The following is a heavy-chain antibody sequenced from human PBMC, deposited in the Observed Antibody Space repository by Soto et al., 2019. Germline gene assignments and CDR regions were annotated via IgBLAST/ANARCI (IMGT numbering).Heavy chain of an antibody. V-gene: IGHV3-23*01. CDR1: GFTFSSYA. J-gene: IGHJ4*02. CDR2: ISGSGGST. D-gene: IGHD5-12*01. CDR3: AKSSRPQWLRSPSPDDY. Sequence: GGSLRLSCAASGFTFSSYAMSWVRQAPGKGLEWVSAISGSGGSTYYADSVKGRFTISRDNSKNTPYLQMNSLRAEDTAVYYCAKSSRPQWLRSPSPDDYWGQGTLVTVSS.